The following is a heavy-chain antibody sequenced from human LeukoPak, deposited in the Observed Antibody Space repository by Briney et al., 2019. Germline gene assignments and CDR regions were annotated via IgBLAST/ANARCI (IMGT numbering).Heavy chain of an antibody. Sequence: GGSLRLSCAASGFTFSSYAMHWVRQAPGKGLEWVAVISYDGSNKYYADSVKGRFTISRDNSKNTLYLQMNSLRAEDTAVYYCATLRRSSSATLGNFDYWGQGTLVTVSS. V-gene: IGHV3-30*04. CDR1: GFTFSSYA. D-gene: IGHD6-6*01. CDR2: ISYDGSNK. CDR3: ATLRRSSSATLGNFDY. J-gene: IGHJ4*02.